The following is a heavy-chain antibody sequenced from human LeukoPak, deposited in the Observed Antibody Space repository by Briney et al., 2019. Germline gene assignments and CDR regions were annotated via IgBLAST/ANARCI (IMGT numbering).Heavy chain of an antibody. V-gene: IGHV4-31*03. CDR2: IYYSGST. Sequence: KSSETLSLTCTVSGGSISSGGYYWSWIRQHPGKGLEWIGYIYYSGSTYYNPSLKSRVTISVDTSKNQFSLKLSSVTAADTAVYYCALYCSSTSCYLYSFDYWAREPWSPSPQ. CDR3: ALYCSSTSCYLYSFDY. CDR1: GGSISSGGYY. J-gene: IGHJ4*02. D-gene: IGHD2-2*01.